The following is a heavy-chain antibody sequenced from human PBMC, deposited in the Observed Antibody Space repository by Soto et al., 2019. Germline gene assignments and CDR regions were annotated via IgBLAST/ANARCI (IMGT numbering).Heavy chain of an antibody. CDR3: ARVSPYYYYYGMDV. CDR2: IKSDGSST. CDR1: GFTFSEHW. V-gene: IGHV3-74*01. Sequence: LRLSCAGSGFTFSEHWMHWVRQVPGKGLLWVCRIKSDGSSTHYADSVKGRFTISRDNAKNSLYLQMNSLRAEDTAVYYCARVSPYYYYYGMDVWGQGTTVTVSS. J-gene: IGHJ6*02.